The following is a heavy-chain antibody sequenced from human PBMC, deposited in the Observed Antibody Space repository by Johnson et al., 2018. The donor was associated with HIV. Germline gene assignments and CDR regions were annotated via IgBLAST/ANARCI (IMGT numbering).Heavy chain of an antibody. CDR2: IYSGGST. CDR3: ARDDGGGGDAFDI. D-gene: IGHD2-15*01. J-gene: IGHJ3*02. V-gene: IGHV3-66*02. CDR1: GFTVSSNY. Sequence: MQLVESGGGVVQPGGSLRLSCAASGFTVSSNYMSWVRQAPGKGLEWVSVIYSGGSTYYADSVKGRFTISRDNSKNTLYLQMNSLRAEDTALYYCARDDGGGGDAFDIWGQGTMVTVSS.